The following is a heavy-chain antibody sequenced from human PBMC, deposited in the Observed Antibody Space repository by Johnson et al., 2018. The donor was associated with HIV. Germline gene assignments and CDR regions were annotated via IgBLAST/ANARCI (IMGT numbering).Heavy chain of an antibody. D-gene: IGHD2-15*01. Sequence: VQLVESGGGLVQPGGSLRLSCAASGFTFDDYGMSWVRQVPGKGLEWVSGINWNGGSIGYAESVKGRFTISRDNAKNSLYLQMNSLRAGDTAVYYCARAAGVNVVVEDFDLWGQGTMVTVSS. CDR2: INWNGGSI. CDR1: GFTFDDYG. J-gene: IGHJ3*01. V-gene: IGHV3-20*04. CDR3: ARAAGVNVVVEDFDL.